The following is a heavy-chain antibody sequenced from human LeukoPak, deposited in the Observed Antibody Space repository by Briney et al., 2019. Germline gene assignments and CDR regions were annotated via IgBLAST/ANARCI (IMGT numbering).Heavy chain of an antibody. CDR3: ASGRGDDMAYTFDY. CDR2: IRYDGSNK. V-gene: IGHV3-30*02. J-gene: IGHJ4*02. CDR1: GFTFSSYG. D-gene: IGHD3-16*01. Sequence: GGSLRLSCAASGFTFSSYGMHWVRQAPGKGLEWVAFIRYDGSNKYYADSVKGRFTISRDNAKNSLYLQMNSLRAEDTAVYYCASGRGDDMAYTFDYWGQGTLVTVSS.